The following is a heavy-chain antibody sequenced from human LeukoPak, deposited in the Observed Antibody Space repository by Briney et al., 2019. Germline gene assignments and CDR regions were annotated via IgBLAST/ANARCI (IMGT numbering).Heavy chain of an antibody. CDR2: MNPKSGNT. Sequence: ASVKVSCKASGYTFTSYDINWVRQATGQGLEWMGWMNPKSGNTGPAQKFQGRVTMTRNTSISTAYMELSSLRSEDTAVYYCARALVALFDYWGQGTLVTVSS. CDR3: ARALVALFDY. J-gene: IGHJ4*02. CDR1: GYTFTSYD. D-gene: IGHD5-12*01. V-gene: IGHV1-8*01.